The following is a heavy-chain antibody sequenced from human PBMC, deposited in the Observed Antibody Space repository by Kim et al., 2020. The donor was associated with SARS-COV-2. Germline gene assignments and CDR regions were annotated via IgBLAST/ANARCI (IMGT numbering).Heavy chain of an antibody. CDR1: GYTFTRWA. CDR3: ATTYLYNARPHFDS. CDR2: INAANGHT. Sequence: ASVKVSCKASGYTFTRWAIHWVRQAPGQRLELMGWINAANGHTKYSQNFQDRVTITTDTSASTAYMDLSSLRSEDTAIYYCATTYLYNARPHFDSWGPGT. J-gene: IGHJ4*02. D-gene: IGHD3-10*01. V-gene: IGHV1-3*01.